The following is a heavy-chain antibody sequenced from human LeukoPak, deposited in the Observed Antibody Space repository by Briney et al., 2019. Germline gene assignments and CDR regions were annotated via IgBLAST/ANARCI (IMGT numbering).Heavy chain of an antibody. CDR3: AKDYGDFGDSSSYLDH. V-gene: IGHV3-30*02. J-gene: IGHJ4*02. Sequence: GGSLRLSCAASGFSFSSFGMHWVRQSPGKELEWVTSIRYDGSRKHYTDSVKGRFTISRDNSKNTLYLQMNSLRDEDTAVYYCAKDYGDFGDSSSYLDHWGQGTLVTVSS. CDR1: GFSFSSFG. D-gene: IGHD4-17*01. CDR2: IRYDGSRK.